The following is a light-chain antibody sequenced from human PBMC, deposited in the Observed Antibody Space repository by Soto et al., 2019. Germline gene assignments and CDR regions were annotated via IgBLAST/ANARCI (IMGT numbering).Light chain of an antibody. V-gene: IGKV1-39*01. J-gene: IGKJ2*01. CDR2: AAS. CDR3: QQSRTNAYT. Sequence: DIDMTQAPSSLSASVGDRFTITCRACQDVVNYLNWYQQKPGKAPRLLIYAASSLQSGVPSRFSGSGSGTTFTLTITDLQPEDVATYYCQQSRTNAYTFAQGTKVDIK. CDR1: QDVVNY.